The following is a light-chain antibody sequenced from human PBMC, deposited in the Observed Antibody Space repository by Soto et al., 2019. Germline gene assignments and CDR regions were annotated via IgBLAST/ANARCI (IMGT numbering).Light chain of an antibody. CDR1: QGIRHD. CDR3: LQDDNYPWT. V-gene: IGKV1-6*01. J-gene: IGKJ1*01. CDR2: GAS. Sequence: ATQMTQSPSSLSASVGDRVTITCRASQGIRHDLGWYQQKPGKAPELLIYGASSLQSGVPSRFSGSGSGTDFNLTITSLQPEDFATYFCLQDDNYPWTFGQGTKVEIK.